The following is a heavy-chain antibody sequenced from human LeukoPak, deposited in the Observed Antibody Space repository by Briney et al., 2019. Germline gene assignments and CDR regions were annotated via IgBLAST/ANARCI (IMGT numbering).Heavy chain of an antibody. J-gene: IGHJ6*03. CDR1: GFTFTAYA. Sequence: GGSLRLSCAASGFTFTAYAMSWFRQTPGKGLEWVAVISYDGSNKYYADSVKGRFTISRDNSKNTLYLQMNSLRAEDTAVYYCAKDPNTYCSSTSCPDYYYYMDVWGKGTTVTVSS. CDR2: ISYDGSNK. CDR3: AKDPNTYCSSTSCPDYYYYMDV. V-gene: IGHV3-30*18. D-gene: IGHD2-2*01.